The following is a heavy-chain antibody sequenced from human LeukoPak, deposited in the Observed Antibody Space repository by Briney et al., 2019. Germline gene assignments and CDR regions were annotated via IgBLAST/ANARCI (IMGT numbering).Heavy chain of an antibody. CDR2: IIPMINTP. V-gene: IGHV1-69*13. CDR1: GGTFRSYA. D-gene: IGHD4-17*01. CDR3: AIFQGTYGDNENDY. Sequence: SVKVSCKASGGTFRSYAITWVRQAPGKGLEWMGGIIPMINTPKYAQKFQGRVSITADESTSTGYMEVSSLRSEDTAVYYCAIFQGTYGDNENDYWGQGTLVTVPS. J-gene: IGHJ4*02.